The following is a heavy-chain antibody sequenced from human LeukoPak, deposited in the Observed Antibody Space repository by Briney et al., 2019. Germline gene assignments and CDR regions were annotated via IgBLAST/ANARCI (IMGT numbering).Heavy chain of an antibody. V-gene: IGHV3-23*01. CDR1: GFTFGSFA. CDR2: ISGSGYYT. CDR3: VKDGSWGDYQFYFYMDV. D-gene: IGHD2-2*01. Sequence: GGSLRLSCEASGFTFGSFAMSWVRQAPGEGLEWLSGISGSGYYTYYAGSVKGRFTISRDSSKSTLYIEMSSLRVEDTAVYYCVKDGSWGDYQFYFYMDVWGKGTTVTVSS. J-gene: IGHJ6*03.